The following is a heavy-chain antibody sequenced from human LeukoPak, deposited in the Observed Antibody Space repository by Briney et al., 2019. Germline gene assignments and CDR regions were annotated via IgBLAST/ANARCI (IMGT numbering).Heavy chain of an antibody. CDR1: GGSISSYY. D-gene: IGHD1-26*01. Sequence: SETLSLTCTVSGGSISSYYWSWIRQPPGKGLEWFGYIYYSGSTNYNPSLKSRVTISVDTSKNQFSLRLTSVTAADTAVYYCARLTPYSGSPLGDYWGQGTLVTVSS. V-gene: IGHV4-59*08. CDR2: IYYSGST. CDR3: ARLTPYSGSPLGDY. J-gene: IGHJ4*02.